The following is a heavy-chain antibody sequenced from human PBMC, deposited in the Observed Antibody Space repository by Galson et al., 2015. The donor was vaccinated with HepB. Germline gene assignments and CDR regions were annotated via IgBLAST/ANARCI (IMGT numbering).Heavy chain of an antibody. Sequence: SVKVSCKASGGTFSTYAISWVRQAPGQGLEWMGGITPIFNTAKYAQKFQGRVTITADESTCTAYMELSSLRSEDTAVYYCARNIRWGDAFDIWGQGTMVTVSS. CDR2: ITPIFNTA. V-gene: IGHV1-69*13. CDR1: GGTFSTYA. D-gene: IGHD4-23*01. CDR3: ARNIRWGDAFDI. J-gene: IGHJ3*02.